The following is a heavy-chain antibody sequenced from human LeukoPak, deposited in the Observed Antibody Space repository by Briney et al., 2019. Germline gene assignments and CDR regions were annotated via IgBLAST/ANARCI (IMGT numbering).Heavy chain of an antibody. Sequence: SETLPLTCTVSGGSISSYYWSWIRQPPGKGLEWIGYIYYGGSTNYNPSLKSRVTISVDTSKNQFSLKLSSVTAADTAVYYCARDSLAGNVDYWGQGTLVTVSS. J-gene: IGHJ4*02. CDR1: GGSISSYY. V-gene: IGHV4-59*01. CDR2: IYYGGST. CDR3: ARDSLAGNVDY. D-gene: IGHD1-14*01.